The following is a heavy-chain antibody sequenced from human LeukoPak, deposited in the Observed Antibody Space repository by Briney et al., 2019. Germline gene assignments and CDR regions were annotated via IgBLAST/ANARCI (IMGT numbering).Heavy chain of an antibody. V-gene: IGHV3-23*01. D-gene: IGHD2-15*01. J-gene: IGHJ3*02. CDR2: ISGGGYST. Sequence: GGSLRLSCAASGFTFSSYAMSWVRQAPGKGLEWVSVISGGGYSTYYAASVKGRFTISRDNSKNTLYLQMNSLRAEDTAVYYCAKVEGRLVAFDIWGQGTMVTVSS. CDR3: AKVEGRLVAFDI. CDR1: GFTFSSYA.